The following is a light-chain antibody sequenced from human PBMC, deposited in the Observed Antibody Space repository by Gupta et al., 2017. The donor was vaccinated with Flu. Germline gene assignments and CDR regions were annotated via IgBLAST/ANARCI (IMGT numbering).Light chain of an antibody. CDR3: TSYTNNNIRV. J-gene: IGLJ3*02. Sequence: TCSEVGYADHVSWYQQYQAKDPQLMIYEETNRPSAISNRFSGSKYGNKASLTISGLQTEDDGDYYCTSYTNNNIRVFGGGTKLTVL. CDR2: EET. CDR1: CSEVGYADH. V-gene: IGLV2-14*01.